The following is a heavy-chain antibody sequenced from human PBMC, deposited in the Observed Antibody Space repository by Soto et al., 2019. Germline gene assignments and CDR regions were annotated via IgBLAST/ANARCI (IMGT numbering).Heavy chain of an antibody. CDR2: ISPSGRP. V-gene: IGHV4-30-2*01. J-gene: IGHJ5*02. Sequence: QVQLQESGSRLVRPSQPLSLTCSVSGGSVSSGGYSWSWIRQAPGKGLEWIGFISPSGRPAYNPSPKSRVSISVDTSKNQISLELSSVTAADTAVYYCTRGVLAWGPGTLVTVSS. D-gene: IGHD2-8*01. CDR1: GGSVSSGGYS. CDR3: TRGVLA.